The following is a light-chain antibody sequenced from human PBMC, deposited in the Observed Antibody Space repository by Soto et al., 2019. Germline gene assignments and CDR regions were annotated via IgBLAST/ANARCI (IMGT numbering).Light chain of an antibody. CDR1: SGHSSYI. V-gene: IGLV4-60*01. Sequence: QLVLTQSSSASASLGSSVKLTCTLSSGHSSYIIAWHQQQPGKAPRYLMKLEGSGSYNKGSGVPDRFSGSSSGADRYLTISNLQLEDEADYYCETWDSSLGVFGGGTKLTVL. J-gene: IGLJ3*02. CDR3: ETWDSSLGV. CDR2: LEGSGSY.